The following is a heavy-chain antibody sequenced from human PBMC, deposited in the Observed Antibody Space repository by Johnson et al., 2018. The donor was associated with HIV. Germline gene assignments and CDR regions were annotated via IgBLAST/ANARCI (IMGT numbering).Heavy chain of an antibody. D-gene: IGHD4-17*01. CDR1: GFTFSTYT. V-gene: IGHV3-30-3*01. Sequence: QVQLVESGGGVVQPGRSLRLSCAASGFTFSTYTMHWVRQAPGKGLEWVALISYDGSNKHYVDSVKGRFTISRDNSKNTLYLQMNSLRAEDTAVYYCARSTVTTFIVFDIWGQGTMVTVSS. J-gene: IGHJ3*02. CDR2: ISYDGSNK. CDR3: ARSTVTTFIVFDI.